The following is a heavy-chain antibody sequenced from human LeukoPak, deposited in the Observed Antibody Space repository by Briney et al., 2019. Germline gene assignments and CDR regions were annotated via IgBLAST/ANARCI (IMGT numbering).Heavy chain of an antibody. CDR3: ARIGGLANWFDP. CDR2: IYYSGST. Sequence: SETLSLTCTVSGGSISSYYWSWIRQPPGKGLEWIGYIYYSGSTNYNPSLKSRVTISVDTSKNQFSLKLSSVTAADTAVYYCARIGGLANWFDPWGQGTLVTVSS. J-gene: IGHJ5*02. D-gene: IGHD3/OR15-3a*01. V-gene: IGHV4-59*12. CDR1: GGSISSYY.